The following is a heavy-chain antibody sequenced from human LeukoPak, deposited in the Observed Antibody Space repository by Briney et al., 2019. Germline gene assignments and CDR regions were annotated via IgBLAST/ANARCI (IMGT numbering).Heavy chain of an antibody. Sequence: SETLSLTCGVSGGSISSSSYYWGWIRQPPGKGLEWIGSIYYSGSTYYNPSLKSRVTISVDTSKNQFSLKLSSVTAADTAVYYCARQPRSTSITIFGVVIIPHFDYWGQGTLVTVSS. J-gene: IGHJ4*02. CDR1: GGSISSSSYY. CDR3: ARQPRSTSITIFGVVIIPHFDY. D-gene: IGHD3-3*01. V-gene: IGHV4-39*01. CDR2: IYYSGST.